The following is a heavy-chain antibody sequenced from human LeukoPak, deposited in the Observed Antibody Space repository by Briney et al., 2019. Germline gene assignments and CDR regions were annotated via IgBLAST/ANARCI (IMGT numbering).Heavy chain of an antibody. CDR2: INPNSGGT. V-gene: IGHV1-2*02. CDR3: ARANIAARTFDY. J-gene: IGHJ4*02. CDR1: GYTFTGYY. D-gene: IGHD6-6*01. Sequence: GASVKVSCKASGYTFTGYYMHWVRRAPGQGLEWMGWINPNSGGTNYAQKFQGRVTMTRDTSISTAYMELSRLRSDDTAVYYCARANIAARTFDYWGQGTLVTVSS.